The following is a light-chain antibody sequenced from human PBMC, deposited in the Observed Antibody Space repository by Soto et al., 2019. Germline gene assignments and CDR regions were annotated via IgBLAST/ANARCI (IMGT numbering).Light chain of an antibody. CDR1: SSDVGRYNY. CDR2: EVN. V-gene: IGLV2-8*01. CDR3: SSYAGSNNVV. Sequence: QSALTQPPSASGSPGQSVTISCTGTSSDVGRYNYVSWYQQYPGKAPKFIIYEVNKRPSGVPDRFSGSKSGNTASLTVSGLQADDEADYFCSSYAGSNNVVFGGGTKVTVL. J-gene: IGLJ2*01.